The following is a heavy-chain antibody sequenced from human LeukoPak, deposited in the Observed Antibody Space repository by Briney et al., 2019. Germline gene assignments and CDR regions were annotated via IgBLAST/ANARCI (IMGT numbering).Heavy chain of an antibody. V-gene: IGHV1-18*01. CDR2: ISAFNGNT. CDR1: GYTFSVYG. D-gene: IGHD3-16*02. J-gene: IGHJ3*02. Sequence: ASVKVSCKASGYTFSVYGISWVRQAPGQGLEWMGWISAFNGNTNYAQRLKGRVTMTTDTSTSTAYMELRSLSSNDTDVYYCAGGLPLGSYRHHDAFDIWGQGTMVTVSS. CDR3: AGGLPLGSYRHHDAFDI.